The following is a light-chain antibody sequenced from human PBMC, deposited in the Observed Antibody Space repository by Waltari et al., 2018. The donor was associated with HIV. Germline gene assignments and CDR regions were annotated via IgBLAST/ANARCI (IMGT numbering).Light chain of an antibody. V-gene: IGLV2-14*01. J-gene: IGLJ2*01. Sequence: QSALTQPASVSGSPGQSITISCTGTSSDVGGYNYVSWYQQHPGKAPKLMIYEVSNRPSGIPDRFSGSKSGTSATLGITGLQTGDEADYYCATWDTSLSAVVFGGGTKLTVL. CDR1: SSDVGGYNY. CDR2: EVS. CDR3: ATWDTSLSAVV.